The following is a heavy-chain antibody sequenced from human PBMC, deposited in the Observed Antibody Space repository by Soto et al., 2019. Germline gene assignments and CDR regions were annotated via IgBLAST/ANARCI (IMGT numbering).Heavy chain of an antibody. D-gene: IGHD1-20*01. CDR3: ARDRLSAVYAFDI. V-gene: IGHV4-31*03. CDR1: GGSVSSGAYY. J-gene: IGHJ3*02. Sequence: SETLSLTCTVSGGSVSSGAYYWTWIRQRPGKGLEWIGYIYYSGSTYYSPSLKSRLSISLDTSKNQFSLRLSSVTAADTAMYYCARDRLSAVYAFDIWGQGTMVTVS. CDR2: IYYSGST.